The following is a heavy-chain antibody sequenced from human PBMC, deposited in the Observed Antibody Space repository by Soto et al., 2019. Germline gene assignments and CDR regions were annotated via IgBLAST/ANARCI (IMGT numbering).Heavy chain of an antibody. J-gene: IGHJ4*02. V-gene: IGHV4-59*01. CDR1: GGSISSYY. D-gene: IGHD5-18*01. Sequence: SETLSLTCTVSGGSISSYYWSWIRQPSGKGLEWIGYIYYSGSTTYNPSLKSRVTISVDTSKNQFSLKLSSVTAADTAVYYCASLMRGYSYGPIDYWGQGTLVTVSS. CDR3: ASLMRGYSYGPIDY. CDR2: IYYSGST.